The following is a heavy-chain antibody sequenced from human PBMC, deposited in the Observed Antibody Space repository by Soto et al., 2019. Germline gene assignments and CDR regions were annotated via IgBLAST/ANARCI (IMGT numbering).Heavy chain of an antibody. V-gene: IGHV3-23*01. CDR2: ISGSGGST. J-gene: IGHJ2*01. D-gene: IGHD3-22*01. Sequence: EVQLLESGGGLVQPGGSLRLSCAASGFTLSSYAMSWVRQAPGKGLEWVSAISGSGGSTYYADSVKGRFTISRDNSNNTLYIQMSNIRADERVIDYCASRAKVVRDRPSRYFDHWGRGTLVTVSS. CDR1: GFTLSSYA. CDR3: ASRAKVVRDRPSRYFDH.